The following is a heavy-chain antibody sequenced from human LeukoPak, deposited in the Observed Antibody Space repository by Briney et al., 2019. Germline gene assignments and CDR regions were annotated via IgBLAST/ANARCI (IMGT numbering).Heavy chain of an antibody. D-gene: IGHD3-22*01. Sequence: GGSLRLSCAASGFTFSSYWMHWVRQAPGKGLVWVSRINSDGSSTSYADSVKGRFAISRDNAKNTLYLQMNSLRAEDTAVYYCAREGQPTYYYDSSGYFDYWGQGTLVTVSS. CDR3: AREGQPTYYYDSSGYFDY. CDR1: GFTFSSYW. CDR2: INSDGSST. J-gene: IGHJ4*02. V-gene: IGHV3-74*01.